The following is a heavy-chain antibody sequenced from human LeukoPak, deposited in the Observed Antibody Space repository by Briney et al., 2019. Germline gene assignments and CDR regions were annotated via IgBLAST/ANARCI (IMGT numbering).Heavy chain of an antibody. CDR1: GFTVSSNY. D-gene: IGHD5-12*01. CDR3: AREAGEYSDYVITD. Sequence: GGSLRLSCAASGFTVSSNYVSWVRQAPGKGLEWVSVIYSDSSTFYAASVRGRFTISRDISKNTLYLQMSSLRPEDTAVYYCAREAGEYSDYVITDWGQGTLVTVSS. V-gene: IGHV3-53*01. CDR2: IYSDSST. J-gene: IGHJ4*02.